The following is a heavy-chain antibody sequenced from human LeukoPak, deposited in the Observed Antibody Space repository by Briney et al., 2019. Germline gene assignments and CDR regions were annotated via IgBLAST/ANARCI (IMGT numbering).Heavy chain of an antibody. Sequence: GSLRLSCATSGITFSSYGMQWVRQAPGMGLEWVAFIRYDGSNTYYADSVKGRFTISRDNSKNTLYLQMNSLRPEDTAIYYCARYGSDAYDYWGQGTLVTVSS. J-gene: IGHJ4*02. CDR2: IRYDGSNT. D-gene: IGHD3-16*01. CDR1: GITFSSYG. CDR3: ARYGSDAYDY. V-gene: IGHV3-30*02.